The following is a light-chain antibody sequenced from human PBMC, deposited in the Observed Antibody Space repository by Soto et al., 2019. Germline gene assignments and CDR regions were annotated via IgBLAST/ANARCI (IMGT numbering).Light chain of an antibody. CDR3: QQYNNWTIT. Sequence: EIVMTQFPATLSVSPGERATLSCRASQSVSSNLAWYQQKPGQAPRLLIYGASTRATGIPARFSGSGSGTEFTLTISSLQSEDFAVYYCQQYNNWTITFGQGTRLEI. CDR1: QSVSSN. V-gene: IGKV3-15*01. J-gene: IGKJ5*01. CDR2: GAS.